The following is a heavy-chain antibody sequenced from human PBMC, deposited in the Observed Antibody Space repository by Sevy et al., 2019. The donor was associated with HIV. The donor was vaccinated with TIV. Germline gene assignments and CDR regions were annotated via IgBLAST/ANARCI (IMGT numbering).Heavy chain of an antibody. V-gene: IGHV5-51*01. CDR3: ARYINNNGMDV. CDR1: GYRFNTYW. D-gene: IGHD2-8*01. CDR2: IYPGDSET. J-gene: IGHJ6*02. Sequence: GESLKISCKASGYRFNTYWINWVRQMPGKGLEWMGVIYPGDSETLYSPSVQGQVFISADKSSSTAYLQWSSLEASDTATYYCARYINNNGMDVWGQGTTVTVSS.